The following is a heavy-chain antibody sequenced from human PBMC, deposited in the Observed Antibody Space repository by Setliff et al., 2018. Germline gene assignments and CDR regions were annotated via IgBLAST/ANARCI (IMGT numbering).Heavy chain of an antibody. J-gene: IGHJ3*02. V-gene: IGHV1-18*01. CDR2: ISAYNGNT. D-gene: IGHD3-22*01. CDR1: GFSFTTYG. CDR3: ARDRISHYYDSGAHALDI. Sequence: ASVKVSCKTSGFSFTTYGITWVRQAPGQGLEWMGWISAYNGNTDSAQKFQGRVTMSADTSTTTVYMELRSLRSDNTAVYYCARDRISHYYDSGAHALDIWGQGTMVTVSS.